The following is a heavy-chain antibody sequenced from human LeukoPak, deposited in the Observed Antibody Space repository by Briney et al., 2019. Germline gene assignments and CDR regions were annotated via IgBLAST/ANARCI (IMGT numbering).Heavy chain of an antibody. CDR3: ARAVSGRFDY. J-gene: IGHJ4*02. CDR2: IYYSGST. D-gene: IGHD6-19*01. CDR1: GGSMSPYH. V-gene: IGHV4-59*08. Sequence: PSEALSLTCTVSGGSMSPYHWSWIRQPPGKGLEWTGYIYYSGSTNYNPSLKSRVTISVDTSKNQFSLKLSSVTAADTAMYYCARAVSGRFDYWGQGTLVTVSS.